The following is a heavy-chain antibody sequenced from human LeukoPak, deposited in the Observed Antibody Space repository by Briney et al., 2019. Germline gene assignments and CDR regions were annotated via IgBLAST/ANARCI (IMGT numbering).Heavy chain of an antibody. CDR1: EFIFSDYA. CDR2: IDKTTYPT. Sequence: GGSLRLSCAASEFIFSDYAMGWVRQAPGKGLEWVSTIDKTTYPTFYADSVKGRFTISRDNSKNTLYLHMNSLGTEDTAVYFCAKFEGATIPGWFNDYWGQGILVTVSS. J-gene: IGHJ4*02. D-gene: IGHD6-19*01. V-gene: IGHV3-23*05. CDR3: AKFEGATIPGWFNDY.